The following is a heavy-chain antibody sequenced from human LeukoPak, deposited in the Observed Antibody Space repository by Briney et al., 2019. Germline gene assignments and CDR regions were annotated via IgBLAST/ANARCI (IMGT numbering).Heavy chain of an antibody. J-gene: IGHJ4*02. CDR1: GYTFTGYY. Sequence: RASVKVSCKASGYTFTGYYMHWVRQAPGPGLEWMGWINPNSGGTNDAQKFQGRVTMTRDPPISTAYMEPSRLRSDDTAVYYCARNIGGAWLAHDYWGQGTLVTVSS. CDR2: INPNSGGT. CDR3: ARNIGGAWLAHDY. D-gene: IGHD6-19*01. V-gene: IGHV1-2*02.